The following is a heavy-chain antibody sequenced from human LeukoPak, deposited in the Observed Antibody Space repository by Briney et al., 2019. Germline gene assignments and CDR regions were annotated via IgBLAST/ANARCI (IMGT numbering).Heavy chain of an antibody. J-gene: IGHJ4*02. CDR1: GYTFTSYY. Sequence: ASVKVSCKASGYTFTSYYMHWVRQAPGQGLEWMGIINPSGGSTSYAQKLQGRVTMTRDTSTSTVYMELSSLRSEDTAVYYCARGPYYYDSSGYSDFDYWGQGTLVTVSS. CDR2: INPSGGST. CDR3: ARGPYYYDSSGYSDFDY. V-gene: IGHV1-46*01. D-gene: IGHD3-22*01.